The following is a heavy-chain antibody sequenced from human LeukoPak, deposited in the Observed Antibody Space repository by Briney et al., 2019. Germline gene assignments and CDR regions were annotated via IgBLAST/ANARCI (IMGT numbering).Heavy chain of an antibody. J-gene: IGHJ4*02. D-gene: IGHD3-10*01. Sequence: PGGSLRLSCAASGFTFSDYYMSWIRQAPGKGLEWVSYISSSGSTIYYADSVKGRFTISRDNSKNTLYLQMNSLSAEDSAIYYCAKLWRGSYPRYFDYWGQGALVTVSS. CDR1: GFTFSDYY. CDR2: ISSSGSTI. CDR3: AKLWRGSYPRYFDY. V-gene: IGHV3-11*01.